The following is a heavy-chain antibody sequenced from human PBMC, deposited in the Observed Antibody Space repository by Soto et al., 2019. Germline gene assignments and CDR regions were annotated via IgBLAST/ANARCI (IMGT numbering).Heavy chain of an antibody. J-gene: IGHJ4*02. CDR3: ARLGRGLDY. CDR2: ISSSSSTI. D-gene: IGHD3-16*01. Sequence: EVQLVESGGGLVQPGGSLRLSCAASGFTFSSYSMNWVRQAPGKGLEWVSYISSSSSTIYYADSVKGRFTISRDNAKNSLYLQRNGLRDEDTAVYYGARLGRGLDYWGQGNLVTVSA. V-gene: IGHV3-48*02. CDR1: GFTFSSYS.